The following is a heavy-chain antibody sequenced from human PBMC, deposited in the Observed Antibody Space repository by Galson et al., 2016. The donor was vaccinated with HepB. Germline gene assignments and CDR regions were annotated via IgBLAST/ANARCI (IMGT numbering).Heavy chain of an antibody. CDR2: ISSGSRTK. Sequence: SLRLSCAASGFDFPTNDMNWVRQAPGKGLEWISYISSGSRTKYYADSVEGRFTISRDNAKNSLYLQLSTLRAEDTAVYYCARALLDCSSGTCYYYGMDVWGQGTTVIVSS. CDR1: GFDFPTND. J-gene: IGHJ6*02. CDR3: ARALLDCSSGTCYYYGMDV. V-gene: IGHV3-48*03. D-gene: IGHD2-15*01.